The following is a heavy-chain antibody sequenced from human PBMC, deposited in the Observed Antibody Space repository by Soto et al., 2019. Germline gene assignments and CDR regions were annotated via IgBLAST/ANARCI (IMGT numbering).Heavy chain of an antibody. CDR1: GFSLSTSLVS. V-gene: IGHV2-5*02. D-gene: IGHD3-10*01. Sequence: QITLKESGPTLVKPTQTLTLTCTFSGFSLSTSLVSVAWIRQPPGKALEWLALIYWDDDKRYSPSLKSRLTITKDTSKHQVVLTMTNIDPVDTATYYCAHGTSVLWFGESWGQGTLVTVSS. J-gene: IGHJ4*02. CDR2: IYWDDDK. CDR3: AHGTSVLWFGES.